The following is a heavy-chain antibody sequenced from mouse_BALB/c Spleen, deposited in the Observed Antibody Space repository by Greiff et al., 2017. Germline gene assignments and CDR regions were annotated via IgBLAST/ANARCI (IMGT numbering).Heavy chain of an antibody. J-gene: IGHJ4*01. Sequence: EVQVVESGGGLVQPGGSRKLSCAASGFTFSSFGMHWVRQAPEKGLEWVAYISSGSSTIYYADTVKGRFTISRDNPKNTLFLRMTSLRSEDTAMYYCARGRNPYAMDYWGQGTSVTVSS. CDR2: ISSGSSTI. V-gene: IGHV5-17*02. CDR3: ARGRNPYAMDY. CDR1: GFTFSSFG. D-gene: IGHD1-1*01.